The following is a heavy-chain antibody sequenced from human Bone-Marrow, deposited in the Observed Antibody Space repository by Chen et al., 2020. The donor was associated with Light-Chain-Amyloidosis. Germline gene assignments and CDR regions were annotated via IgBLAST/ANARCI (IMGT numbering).Heavy chain of an antibody. D-gene: IGHD4-17*01. CDR1: GGPISSSSYY. V-gene: IGHV4-39*01. CDR3: ARAYGDYNNWFDP. CDR2: IYYSGST. Sequence: QLQLQESGPGLVKPSETLSLTCTVSGGPISSSSYYWGWIRQPPGKGLGWIGSIYYSGSTYYNPSLKSRVTISVDTSKNQFSLKLSSVTAADTAVYYCARAYGDYNNWFDPWGQGTLVTVSS. J-gene: IGHJ5*02.